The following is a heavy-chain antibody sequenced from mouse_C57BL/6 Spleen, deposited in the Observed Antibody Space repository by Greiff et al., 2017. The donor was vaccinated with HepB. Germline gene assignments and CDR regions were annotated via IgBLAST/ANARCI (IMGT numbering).Heavy chain of an antibody. D-gene: IGHD2-5*01. CDR1: GYTFTSYW. CDR3: ARTGLSNYWYFDV. CDR2: IDPNSGGT. J-gene: IGHJ1*03. V-gene: IGHV1-72*01. Sequence: QVQLKQPGAELVKPGASVKLSCKASGYTFTSYWMHWVKQRPGRGLEWIGRIDPNSGGTKYNEKFKSKATLTVDKPSSTAYMQLSSLTSEDSAVYYCARTGLSNYWYFDVWGTGTTVTVSS.